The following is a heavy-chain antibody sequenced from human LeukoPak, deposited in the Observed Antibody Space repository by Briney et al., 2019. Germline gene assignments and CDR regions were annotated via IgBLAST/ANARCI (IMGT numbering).Heavy chain of an antibody. CDR1: GYSFTSYW. V-gene: IGHV5-51*01. CDR2: IYPGDSDT. D-gene: IGHD5-18*01. J-gene: IGHJ3*02. Sequence: LGESLKISCKGSGYSFTSYWIGWVRQMPGKGLEWMGIIYPGDSDTRYSPSFQGQVTISADKSISTAYLQWSSLKASDTAMYYYARHHDRGYSYELYDAFDIWGQGTMVTASS. CDR3: ARHHDRGYSYELYDAFDI.